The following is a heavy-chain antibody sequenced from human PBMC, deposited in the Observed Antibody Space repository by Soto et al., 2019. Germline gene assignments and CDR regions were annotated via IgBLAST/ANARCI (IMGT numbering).Heavy chain of an antibody. CDR1: GFSLSSNGVG. Sequence: QITFKESGPTLVKPTQTLTLTCTFSGFSLSSNGVGVGWIRQAPGKAPERRAVIYRDDDNRYSSSLKTRLAITKDTSKNQVVLTMPNMDPVDTASYFCAHRSPLPSLSGWYGDYFDTWGQGTQVTVSS. V-gene: IGHV2-5*02. CDR2: IYRDDDN. CDR3: AHRSPLPSLSGWYGDYFDT. D-gene: IGHD6-19*01. J-gene: IGHJ4*02.